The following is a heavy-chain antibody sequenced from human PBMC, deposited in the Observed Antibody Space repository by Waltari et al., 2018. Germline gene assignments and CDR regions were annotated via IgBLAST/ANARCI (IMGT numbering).Heavy chain of an antibody. J-gene: IGHJ4*02. CDR3: AKGAGAEVVVLMVYAILPDY. CDR1: GFTFSSYG. CDR2: IRYDGSNK. V-gene: IGHV3-30*02. Sequence: QVQLVESGGGVVQPGGSLRLSCAASGFTFSSYGMHWVRQAPGKGLEWVAFIRYDGSNKYYADSVKGRFTISRDNSKNTLYLQMNSLRAEDTAVYYCAKGAGAEVVVLMVYAILPDYWGQGTLVTVSS. D-gene: IGHD2-8*01.